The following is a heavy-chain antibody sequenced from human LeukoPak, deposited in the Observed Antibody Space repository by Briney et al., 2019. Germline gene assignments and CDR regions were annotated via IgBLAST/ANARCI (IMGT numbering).Heavy chain of an antibody. J-gene: IGHJ4*02. CDR1: GGSISGSDYY. CDR2: MYYSGST. V-gene: IGHV4-39*07. Sequence: PSETLSLTCTVSGGSISGSDYYWGWIRQPPGKGLEWIESMYYSGSTYYNPSLKSRVTISVDTSKNQFSLKLSSVTAADTAVYYCARGTDLIVGAGIYFDYWGQGTLVTVSS. D-gene: IGHD1-26*01. CDR3: ARGTDLIVGAGIYFDY.